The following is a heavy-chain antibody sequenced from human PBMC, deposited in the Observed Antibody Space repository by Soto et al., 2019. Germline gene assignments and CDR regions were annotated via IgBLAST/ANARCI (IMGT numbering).Heavy chain of an antibody. CDR1: GFTFSSYP. V-gene: IGHV3-74*01. Sequence: EVQLVESGGAIVQPGGSLRLSCATSGFTFSSYPIHWVRQAPGKGPVWVSRITEDGGGTTYADSVKGRFTVTRDNAKNTMYLQMSGLGAEDTAVYHCVRGTNGWRGMDYWGQGTLVTVSS. D-gene: IGHD2-8*01. CDR2: ITEDGGGT. CDR3: VRGTNGWRGMDY. J-gene: IGHJ4*02.